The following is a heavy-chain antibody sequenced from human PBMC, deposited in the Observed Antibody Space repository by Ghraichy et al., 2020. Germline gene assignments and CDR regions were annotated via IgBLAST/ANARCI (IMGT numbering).Heavy chain of an antibody. D-gene: IGHD6-13*01. CDR1: GGTFSSYA. J-gene: IGHJ6*03. Sequence: KVSCKASGGTFSSYAISWVRQAPGQGLEWMGGIIPIFGTANYAQKFQGRVTITADKSTSTAYMELSSLRSEDTAVYYCARDESDQSTIESPTSRSSSWYEAGLDVMGDYYYYYMDVWGKGTTVTVSS. CDR3: ARDESDQSTIESPTSRSSSWYEAGLDVMGDYYYYYMDV. CDR2: IIPIFGTA. V-gene: IGHV1-69*06.